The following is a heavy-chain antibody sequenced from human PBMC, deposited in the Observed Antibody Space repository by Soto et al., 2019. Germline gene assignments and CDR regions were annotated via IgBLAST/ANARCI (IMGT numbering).Heavy chain of an antibody. J-gene: IGHJ6*02. D-gene: IGHD5-12*01. CDR1: GFTFSSYG. V-gene: IGHV3-30*18. CDR2: ISYDGSNK. Sequence: LRLSCAASGFTFSSYGMHWVRQAPGKGLEWVAVISYDGSNKYYADSVKGRFTISRDNSKNTLYLQMNSLRAEDTAVYYCAKDSGSGYDWGDSYYYYYGMDVWGQGTTVTVSS. CDR3: AKDSGSGYDWGDSYYYYYGMDV.